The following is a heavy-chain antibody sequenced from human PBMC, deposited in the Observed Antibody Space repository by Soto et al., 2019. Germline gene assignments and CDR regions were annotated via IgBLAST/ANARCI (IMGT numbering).Heavy chain of an antibody. Sequence: QITLKESGPTLVKPTQTLTLTCTFSGFSLSTSGVGVGWIRQPPGKALEWLALIYLDDDKRYSPSLKSRLTITKDTSKNQVVLTVTNMDPVDTATYYCAHYRVAVASSKGSFDYWGQGTLVTVSS. D-gene: IGHD6-19*01. CDR1: GFSLSTSGVG. CDR3: AHYRVAVASSKGSFDY. V-gene: IGHV2-5*02. J-gene: IGHJ4*02. CDR2: IYLDDDK.